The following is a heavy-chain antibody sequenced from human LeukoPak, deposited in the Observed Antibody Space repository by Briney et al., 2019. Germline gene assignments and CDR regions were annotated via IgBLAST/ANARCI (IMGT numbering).Heavy chain of an antibody. V-gene: IGHV3-11*04. CDR1: GFSFSDYY. CDR2: ISSSGDTM. D-gene: IGHD1-7*01. Sequence: PGGSLRLSCAASGFSFSDYYMSWIRQAPGKGLEWVSYISSSGDTMFYSDSVKGRFTISRDNGKKSLFLEINSLRAEDAAIYYCARVMGNYASDYWGQGALVTVPS. CDR3: ARVMGNYASDY. J-gene: IGHJ4*02.